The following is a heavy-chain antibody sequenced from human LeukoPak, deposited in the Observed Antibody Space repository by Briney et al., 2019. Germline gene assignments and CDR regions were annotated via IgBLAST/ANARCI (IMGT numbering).Heavy chain of an antibody. CDR2: IYYSGST. CDR1: GGSISSYY. V-gene: IGHV4-59*08. D-gene: IGHD1-26*01. J-gene: IGHJ4*02. CDR3: ARHDGGSYSFARHFDY. Sequence: SETLSLTCTVSGGSISSYYWSWIRQPPGKGLEWIGYIYYSGSTNYNPSLKSRVTISVDTSKNQFSLKLSSVTAADTAVYYCARHDGGSYSFARHFDYWGQGTLVTVSS.